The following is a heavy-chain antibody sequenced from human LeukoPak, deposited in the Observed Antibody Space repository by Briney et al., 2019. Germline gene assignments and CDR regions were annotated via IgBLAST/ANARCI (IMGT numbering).Heavy chain of an antibody. CDR3: ARETDCSSTSCYAGSDY. CDR2: INSDGSST. V-gene: IGHV3-74*01. J-gene: IGHJ4*02. CDR1: GFTFSSYW. D-gene: IGHD2-2*01. Sequence: GGSLRLSCAASGFTFSSYWMHWVRQAPGKRLVWVSRINSDGSSTSYADSVKGRFTISRDSAKNTLYLQMNSLRAEDTAVYYCARETDCSSTSCYAGSDYWGQGTLVTVSS.